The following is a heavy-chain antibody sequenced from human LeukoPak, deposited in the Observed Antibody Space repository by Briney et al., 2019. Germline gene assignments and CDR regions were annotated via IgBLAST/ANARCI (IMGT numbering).Heavy chain of an antibody. D-gene: IGHD3-22*01. Sequence: GGSLGLSCAASGFTFTSCPMSWVRQAPGKGLEWVSAISASGVRTYYADSVKGRFTISRDNAKNTLYLQVSSLRSDDTAVYYCARVSAYYDSSGPGKKYYFDYWGQGTLVTVSS. CDR2: ISASGVRT. CDR3: ARVSAYYDSSGPGKKYYFDY. CDR1: GFTFTSCP. J-gene: IGHJ4*02. V-gene: IGHV3-23*01.